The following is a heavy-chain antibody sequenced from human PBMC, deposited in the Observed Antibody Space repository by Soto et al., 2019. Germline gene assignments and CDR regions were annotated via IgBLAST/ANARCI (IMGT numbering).Heavy chain of an antibody. J-gene: IGHJ4*02. CDR3: ARDSQYSTDWQRFDS. D-gene: IGHD6-6*01. CDR1: VYTFTNYA. V-gene: IGHV1-18*01. CDR2: VNTYNGNP. Sequence: QVQLVQSGVEVKKPVASVKVSCKASVYTFTNYAISWVRQAPGRGLEWMGWVNTYNGNPNYAQIFQGRVTMTTGTSTGTAYMELRSLKSDDSAVYYCARDSQYSTDWQRFDSWGQGTLVTVSS.